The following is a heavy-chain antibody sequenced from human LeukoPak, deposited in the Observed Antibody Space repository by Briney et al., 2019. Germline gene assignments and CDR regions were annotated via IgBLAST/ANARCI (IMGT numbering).Heavy chain of an antibody. V-gene: IGHV1-69*13. D-gene: IGHD2-2*01. J-gene: IGHJ4*02. CDR3: AREGYCSSTSCRYRD. CDR2: IIPIFGTA. CDR1: GGTFSSYA. Sequence: ASVKVSCKASGGTFSSYAISWVRQAPGQGLEWMGGIIPIFGTANYAQKFQGRVTITADESTSTAYMELSSLRSEDTAVYYCAREGYCSSTSCRYRDWDQGTLVTVSS.